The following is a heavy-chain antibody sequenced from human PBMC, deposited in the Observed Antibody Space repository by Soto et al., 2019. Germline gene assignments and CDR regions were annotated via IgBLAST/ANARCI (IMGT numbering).Heavy chain of an antibody. V-gene: IGHV4-61*01. CDR2: IYYSGST. J-gene: IGHJ4*02. Sequence: QVQLQESGPGLVKPSETLSLTCTVSGGSVSSGSYYWSWIRQPPGKGLEWIGYIYYSGSTNYNPSLKSRVTISVDTSKNQFSLKLSSVTAADTAVYYCARAMVGQWPGTVLDYWGQGTLVTVSS. D-gene: IGHD6-19*01. CDR3: ARAMVGQWPGTVLDY. CDR1: GGSVSSGSYY.